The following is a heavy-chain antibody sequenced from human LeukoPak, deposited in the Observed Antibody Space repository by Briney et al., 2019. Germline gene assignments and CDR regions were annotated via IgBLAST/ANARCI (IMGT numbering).Heavy chain of an antibody. D-gene: IGHD6-13*01. CDR2: VFDSGGT. CDR1: GGSISNYW. CDR3: ARGYSSSWNYFDY. V-gene: IGHV4-59*01. Sequence: SETLSLTCTVSGGSISNYWWMWMPQPPGKGLVGIGYVFDSGGTNYNPSLKSRVTISVDTFKKQFSLQLSSVTAADTAVYYCARGYSSSWNYFDYWGQGTLVTVSS. J-gene: IGHJ4*02.